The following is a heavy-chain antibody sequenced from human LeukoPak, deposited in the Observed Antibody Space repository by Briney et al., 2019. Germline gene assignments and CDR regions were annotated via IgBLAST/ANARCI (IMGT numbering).Heavy chain of an antibody. Sequence: SETLSLTCTVSGGSISSSSHYWSWTRQPPGKGLEWIGEINHSGSTNYNPSLKSRVTISVDTSKNQFSLKLSSVTAADTAVYYCARHFNYYGSGSYYGFDPWGQGTLVTVSS. CDR3: ARHFNYYGSGSYYGFDP. D-gene: IGHD3-10*01. V-gene: IGHV4-39*01. CDR2: INHSGST. CDR1: GGSISSSSHY. J-gene: IGHJ5*02.